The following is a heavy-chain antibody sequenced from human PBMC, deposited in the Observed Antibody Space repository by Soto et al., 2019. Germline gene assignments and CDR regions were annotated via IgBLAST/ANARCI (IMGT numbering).Heavy chain of an antibody. V-gene: IGHV1-46*01. CDR2: IDPSSGTT. Sequence: ASVKVSCKPSGYSFTNFYVHWVRQAPGQGLEWMGIIDPSSGTTSYTQKFQGRVTVTRDTSMSTVYMELSSLRSEDTAVYYCARGAVVVPNGLIAGMDVWGLGTTVTVCS. D-gene: IGHD2-15*01. CDR1: GYSFTNFY. CDR3: ARGAVVVPNGLIAGMDV. J-gene: IGHJ6*02.